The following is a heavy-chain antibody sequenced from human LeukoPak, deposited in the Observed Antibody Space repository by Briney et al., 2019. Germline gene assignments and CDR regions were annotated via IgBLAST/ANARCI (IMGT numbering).Heavy chain of an antibody. CDR3: ARATTARTYYYDSSGYYFDY. CDR2: ISGSGGST. V-gene: IGHV3-23*01. J-gene: IGHJ4*02. Sequence: GGSLRLSCAASGFTFSSYAMSWVRQAPGKGLEWVSAISGSGGSTYYADSVKGRFTISRDNSKNTLYLQMNSLRAEDTAVYYCARATTARTYYYDSSGYYFDYWGQGTLVTVSS. CDR1: GFTFSSYA. D-gene: IGHD3-22*01.